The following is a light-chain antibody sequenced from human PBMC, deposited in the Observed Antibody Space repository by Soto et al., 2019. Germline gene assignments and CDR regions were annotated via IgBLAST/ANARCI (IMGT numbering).Light chain of an antibody. CDR3: QQHGQWPIT. CDR1: QSVSNN. CDR2: GIS. Sequence: EIVMTQSPATLSVSPGERVTLSCRASQSVSNNLVWYQQKPGQAPRLLIYGISKRATDIPDRFSGSGSGTEFTLTISSLQPEDFATYYCQQHGQWPITFGQGTRLEI. J-gene: IGKJ5*01. V-gene: IGKV3D-15*01.